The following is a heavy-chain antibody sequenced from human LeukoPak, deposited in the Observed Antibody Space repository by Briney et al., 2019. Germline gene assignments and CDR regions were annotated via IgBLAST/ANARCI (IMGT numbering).Heavy chain of an antibody. CDR2: ISAYNGNT. CDR3: ASGLLRGVVGARYYFDY. D-gene: IGHD3-3*01. Sequence: GASVKVSCKASGYTFTSYGISWVRQAPGQGLEWMGWISAYNGNTNYAQKLQGRVTMTTDTSTSTAYMELRSLRSDDTAVYYCASGLLRGVVGARYYFDYWGQGTLVTVSS. CDR1: GYTFTSYG. V-gene: IGHV1-18*01. J-gene: IGHJ4*02.